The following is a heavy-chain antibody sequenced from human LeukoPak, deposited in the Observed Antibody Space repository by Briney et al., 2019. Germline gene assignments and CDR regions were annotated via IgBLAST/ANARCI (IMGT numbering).Heavy chain of an antibody. Sequence: SETLSLTCAVYGGSFSGYYWSWIRQPPGKGLEWIGEINHSGSTNYNPSLKSRVTIPVDTSENQFSLKLSSVTAADTAVYYCARLADTAMVTPVDYWGQGTLVTVSS. V-gene: IGHV4-34*01. CDR3: ARLADTAMVTPVDY. D-gene: IGHD5-18*01. CDR1: GGSFSGYY. CDR2: INHSGST. J-gene: IGHJ4*02.